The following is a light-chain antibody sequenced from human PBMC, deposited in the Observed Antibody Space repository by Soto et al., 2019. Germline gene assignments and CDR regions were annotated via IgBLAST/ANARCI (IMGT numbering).Light chain of an antibody. CDR1: SSNVGDYNY. CDR3: SSYAGSNNFGV. CDR2: EVT. Sequence: QSALTQPPSVSGSPGRSVTFSCTGPSSNVGDYNYVSWYQHQPDKAPKLMIYEVTKRPSGVPDRFSGSKSGNTASLTVSGLQAEDEADYYCSSYAGSNNFGVFGGGTKVTVL. V-gene: IGLV2-8*01. J-gene: IGLJ2*01.